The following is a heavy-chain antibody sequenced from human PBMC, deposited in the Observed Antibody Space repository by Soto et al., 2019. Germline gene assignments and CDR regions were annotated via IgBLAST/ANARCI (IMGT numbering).Heavy chain of an antibody. CDR1: GYTFTSYD. CDR3: ARDYRYCSGCSCYWGEFDY. V-gene: IGHV1-8*01. J-gene: IGHJ4*02. CDR2: MNPNSGNT. D-gene: IGHD2-15*01. Sequence: QVQLVQSGAEVKKPGASVKVSCKASGYTFTSYDINWVRQATGQGLEWMGWMNPNSGNTGYAQKFQGRVTMTRNTSVSTAYMELSSLRSEDTAVYYCARDYRYCSGCSCYWGEFDYWGQGTLVTVSS.